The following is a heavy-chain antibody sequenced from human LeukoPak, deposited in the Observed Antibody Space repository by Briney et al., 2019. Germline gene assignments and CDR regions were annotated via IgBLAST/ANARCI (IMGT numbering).Heavy chain of an antibody. CDR3: AELGITMIGGV. D-gene: IGHD3-10*02. V-gene: IGHV3-48*03. CDR1: GFTFSSYE. CDR2: ISSSGSTI. J-gene: IGHJ6*04. Sequence: GGSLRLFCAASGFTFSSYEMNWVRQAPGKGLEWVSYISSSGSTIYYADSVKGRFTISRDNAKNSLYLQMNSLRAEDTAVYYCAELGITMIGGVWGKGTTVTISS.